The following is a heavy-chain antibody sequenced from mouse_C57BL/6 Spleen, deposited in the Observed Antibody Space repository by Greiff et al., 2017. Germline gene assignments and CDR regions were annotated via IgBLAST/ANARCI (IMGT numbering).Heavy chain of an antibody. CDR3: ARGPIYYYGSSSRYYAMDY. CDR1: GYTFTSYW. J-gene: IGHJ4*01. D-gene: IGHD1-1*01. V-gene: IGHV1-50*01. CDR2: IDPSDSYT. Sequence: VQLQQPGAELVKPGASVKLSCKASGYTFTSYWMQWVKQRPGQGLEWIGEIDPSDSYTNYNQKFKGKATLTVDPSSSTAYMQLSSLTSEDSAVYYCARGPIYYYGSSSRYYAMDYWGQGTSVTVSS.